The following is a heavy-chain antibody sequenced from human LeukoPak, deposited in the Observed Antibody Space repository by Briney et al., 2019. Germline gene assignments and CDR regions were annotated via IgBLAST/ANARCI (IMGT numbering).Heavy chain of an antibody. D-gene: IGHD3-22*01. Sequence: SETLSLTCDVSGYSISGGYYWGWIRQPPGKGLEWIGSINHSGRTYYNPSLKGRVTISVDTSKNQLSLRLSSVTAADTAVYSCARGIKNYYDSSAYFDYWGQGTLVTASS. CDR1: GYSISGGYY. CDR2: INHSGRT. J-gene: IGHJ4*02. CDR3: ARGIKNYYDSSAYFDY. V-gene: IGHV4-38-2*01.